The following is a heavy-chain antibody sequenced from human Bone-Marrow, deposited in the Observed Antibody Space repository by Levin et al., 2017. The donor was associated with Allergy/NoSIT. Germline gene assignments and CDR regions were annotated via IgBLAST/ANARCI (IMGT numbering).Heavy chain of an antibody. D-gene: IGHD3-22*01. CDR2: IYYSGST. Sequence: SQTLSLPCTVSGGSISSSSYYWGWIRQPPGKGLDYIGSIYYSGSTYKNPSLKSRVTMSVDTSRKQFYLKLSSVTAADTAVYYCARHRSRYSSGFYSPFDYWGQGTLVTVSS. CDR1: GGSISSSSYY. CDR3: ARHRSRYSSGFYSPFDY. V-gene: IGHV4-39*01. J-gene: IGHJ4*02.